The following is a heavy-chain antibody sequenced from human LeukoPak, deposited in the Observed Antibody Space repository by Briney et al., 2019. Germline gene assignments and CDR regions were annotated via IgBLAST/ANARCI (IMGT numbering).Heavy chain of an antibody. J-gene: IGHJ4*02. CDR2: ISSSSMTV. Sequence: GGSLRLSCAASGFTFSAYSMTWVRQAPGKGLDWLSYISSSSMTVYYADSVKGRFTISRDNGKNSLFLQMNSLRAEDTGVYYCARDLQEDAIPPLGYWGQGTLVTVSS. CDR3: ARDLQEDAIPPLGY. D-gene: IGHD2-8*01. CDR1: GFTFSAYS. V-gene: IGHV3-48*01.